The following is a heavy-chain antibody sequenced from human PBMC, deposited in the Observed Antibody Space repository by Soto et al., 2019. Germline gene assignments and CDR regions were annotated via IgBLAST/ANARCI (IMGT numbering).Heavy chain of an antibody. CDR1: GFTFNNAW. CDR2: MKSKSEGETT. Sequence: GGSLRLSCTASGFTFNNAWMGWVRQAPGQGLEWVGHMKSKSEGETTDYAAPVKGRFTISRDDSKNTVYLQMNSLTTEDTAVYYCTAQFYFDASGYSFDLWGQGTLVTVSS. D-gene: IGHD3-22*01. CDR3: TAQFYFDASGYSFDL. V-gene: IGHV3-15*01. J-gene: IGHJ4*02.